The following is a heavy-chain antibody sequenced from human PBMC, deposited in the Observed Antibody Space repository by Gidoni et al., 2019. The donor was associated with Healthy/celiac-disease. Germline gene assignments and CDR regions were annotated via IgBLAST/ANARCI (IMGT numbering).Heavy chain of an antibody. CDR1: GFTFSSYG. CDR2: ISYDGSNK. D-gene: IGHD3-3*01. Sequence: QVQLVESGGGVVQPGRSLRLSCAASGFTFSSYGMHWVRQAPGKGLEWVAVISYDGSNKYYADSVKGRFTISRDNSKNTLYLQMNSLRAEDTAVYYCAKDQMGFFWVSSWGQGTLVTVSS. CDR3: AKDQMGFFWVSS. V-gene: IGHV3-30*18. J-gene: IGHJ5*02.